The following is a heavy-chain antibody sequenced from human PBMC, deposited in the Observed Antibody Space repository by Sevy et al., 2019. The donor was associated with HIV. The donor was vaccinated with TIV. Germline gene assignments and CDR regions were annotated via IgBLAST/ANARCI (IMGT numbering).Heavy chain of an antibody. J-gene: IGHJ6*02. Sequence: GGSLRLSCAVSGFTFRNFWMSWVRQAPGKGLEWVANIRQDGSEKYYVDSVRGRFTISRDNAKNSLILQLNRLRADDTAIYYCAKSYFGSGTSYGMDLWGRGTTVTVSS. CDR3: AKSYFGSGTSYGMDL. CDR1: GFTFRNFW. V-gene: IGHV3-7*01. CDR2: IRQDGSEK. D-gene: IGHD3-10*01.